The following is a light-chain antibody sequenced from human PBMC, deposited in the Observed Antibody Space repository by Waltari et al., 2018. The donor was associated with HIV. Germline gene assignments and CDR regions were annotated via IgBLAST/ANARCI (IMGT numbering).Light chain of an antibody. Sequence: QSVLTQPPSASGTPGQRVTISCSGSSPNVHWYQKLPGPAPKLLIISNNQRASGVPDRFSGFKSGTSASLVISGLRSEDEADYYCATWADRPSGPVVFGGGTKVTVL. V-gene: IGLV1-47*02. CDR2: SNN. CDR1: SPN. J-gene: IGLJ2*01. CDR3: ATWADRPSGPVV.